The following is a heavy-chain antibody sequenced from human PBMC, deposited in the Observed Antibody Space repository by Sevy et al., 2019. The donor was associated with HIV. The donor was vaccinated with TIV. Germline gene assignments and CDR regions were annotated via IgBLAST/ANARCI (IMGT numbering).Heavy chain of an antibody. Sequence: GGSLRLSCTASGFTFGDYCMSWVRQAPGKGLEWVSSISSTGGSTYHADSVRGRFSISRDNSKNTLYLHMNSLRAEDTAVYYCAKDPNVDTAMAYYFDYWGQGTLVTVSS. CDR3: AKDPNVDTAMAYYFDY. D-gene: IGHD5-18*01. CDR1: GFTFGDYC. V-gene: IGHV3-23*01. J-gene: IGHJ4*02. CDR2: ISSTGGST.